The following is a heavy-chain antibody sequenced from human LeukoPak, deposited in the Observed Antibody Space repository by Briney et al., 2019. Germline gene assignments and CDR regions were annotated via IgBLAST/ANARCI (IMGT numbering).Heavy chain of an antibody. D-gene: IGHD5-18*01. CDR2: IRYDGSNK. V-gene: IGHV3-30*02. CDR3: ARDGDTARNYYYYGMDV. CDR1: GFTFSSYG. J-gene: IGHJ6*02. Sequence: PGGSLRLSCAASGFTFSSYGMHWVRQAPGKGLEWVAFIRYDGSNKYYADSVKGRFTISRDNRKNTLYLQMNSLRAEDTAVYYCARDGDTARNYYYYGMDVWGQGTTVTVSS.